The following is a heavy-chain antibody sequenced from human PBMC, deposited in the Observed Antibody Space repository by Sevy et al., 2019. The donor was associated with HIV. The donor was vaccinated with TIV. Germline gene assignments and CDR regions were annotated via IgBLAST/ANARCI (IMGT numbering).Heavy chain of an antibody. Sequence: ASVKVSCKVSGYTLTELSMHWVRQAPGKGLEWMGGFDPEDGETIYAQKFQGRVTMTEDTSTDTAYMELSSLRSEDTAVYYCATLITFGGVIVIRNWFDPWGQGTLVTDSS. CDR1: GYTLTELS. CDR3: ATLITFGGVIVIRNWFDP. CDR2: FDPEDGET. D-gene: IGHD3-16*02. V-gene: IGHV1-24*01. J-gene: IGHJ5*02.